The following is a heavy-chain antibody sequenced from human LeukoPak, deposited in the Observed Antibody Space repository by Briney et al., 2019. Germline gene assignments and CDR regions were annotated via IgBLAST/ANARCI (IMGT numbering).Heavy chain of an antibody. V-gene: IGHV2-70*04. D-gene: IGHD3-22*01. J-gene: IGHJ5*02. CDR3: ARSTYYYDSSGYRRTGWFDP. CDR2: IGWDDDK. CDR1: GFSLRTRGMR. Sequence: SGPALLQPTPTLALTFTFSGFSLRTRGMRVSWIRQPPVKALEWLTHIGWDDDKFYSTSLKTRLTISKDTSKNRVVLTMTNMDPVDTATYYCARSTYYYDSSGYRRTGWFDPWGQGTLVSVSS.